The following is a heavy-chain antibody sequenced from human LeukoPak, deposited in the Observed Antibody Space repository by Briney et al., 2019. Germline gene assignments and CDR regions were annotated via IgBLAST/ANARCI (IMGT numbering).Heavy chain of an antibody. Sequence: SVKVSCKASGGTFSSYAISWVRQAPGQGLEWMGRIIPILGIANYAQKFQGRVTITADKSTSTAYMELSSLRSEDTAVYYCARVCRPALGWLRFSTPALVGMDVWGQGTTVTVSS. D-gene: IGHD5-12*01. CDR3: ARVCRPALGWLRFSTPALVGMDV. V-gene: IGHV1-69*04. CDR1: GGTFSSYA. J-gene: IGHJ6*02. CDR2: IIPILGIA.